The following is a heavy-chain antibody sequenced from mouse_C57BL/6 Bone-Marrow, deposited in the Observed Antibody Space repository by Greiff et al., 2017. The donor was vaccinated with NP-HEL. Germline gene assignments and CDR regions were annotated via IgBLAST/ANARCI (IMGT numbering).Heavy chain of an antibody. CDR1: GFTFSSYG. D-gene: IGHD1-1*01. Sequence: EVKLMESGGDLVKPGGSLKLSCAASGFTFSSYGMSWVRQTPDKRLEWVATISSGGSYTYYPDSVKGRFTISRDNAKNTLYLQMSSLKSEDTAMYYCARRGTLYGSSWGFAYWGQGTLVTVSA. V-gene: IGHV5-6*02. CDR3: ARRGTLYGSSWGFAY. J-gene: IGHJ3*01. CDR2: ISSGGSYT.